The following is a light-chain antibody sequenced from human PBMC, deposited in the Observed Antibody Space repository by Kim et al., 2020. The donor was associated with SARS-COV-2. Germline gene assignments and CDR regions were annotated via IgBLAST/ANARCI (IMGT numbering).Light chain of an antibody. CDR1: QGISNY. V-gene: IGKV1-27*01. J-gene: IGKJ1*01. CDR2: AAS. Sequence: TSVGERVTITCRASQGISNYLAWYQQKPGKVPKLLIYAASALRSGVPSRFSGSGSGTDFTLTITSLQPEDVAVYYCQQCKGAPWTFGHGTKVDIK. CDR3: QQCKGAPWT.